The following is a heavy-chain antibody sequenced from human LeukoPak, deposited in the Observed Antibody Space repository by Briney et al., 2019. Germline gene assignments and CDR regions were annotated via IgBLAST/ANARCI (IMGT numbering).Heavy chain of an antibody. CDR3: ARDQGYSSSSNWFDP. CDR2: VYYSGSP. Sequence: SETLSLTCTVSGGSIRSSSYYWGWIRQPPGKGLEWIGTVYYSGSPYYNPSLKSRVTISVDTSKNQFSLKLSSVTAADTAVYYCARDQGYSSSSNWFDPWGQGTLVTVSS. V-gene: IGHV4-39*02. CDR1: GGSIRSSSYY. J-gene: IGHJ5*02. D-gene: IGHD6-13*01.